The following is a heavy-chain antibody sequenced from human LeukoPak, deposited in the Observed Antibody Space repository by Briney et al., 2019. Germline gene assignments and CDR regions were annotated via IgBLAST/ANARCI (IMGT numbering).Heavy chain of an antibody. D-gene: IGHD3-10*01. Sequence: GASVKVSCKASGYTFTSYGISWVRQAPGQGLEWMGWISAYNGNTNYAQKLQGRVTMTTDTSTSTAYMELRSLRSDDTAVYYCAIAYGSGSHNWFDPWGLGTLVTVSS. CDR1: GYTFTSYG. V-gene: IGHV1-18*01. CDR3: AIAYGSGSHNWFDP. CDR2: ISAYNGNT. J-gene: IGHJ5*02.